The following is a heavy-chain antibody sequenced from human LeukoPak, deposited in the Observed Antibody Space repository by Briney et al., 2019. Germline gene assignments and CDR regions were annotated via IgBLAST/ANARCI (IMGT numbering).Heavy chain of an antibody. V-gene: IGHV3-30-3*01. J-gene: IGHJ4*02. CDR1: GLTFSSYA. CDR3: AREWELLSFGY. Sequence: GGSLRLSCAASGLTFSSYAMHWVRQAPGKGLEWVAVISDDGSNKYYADSVKGRFTISRDNSKNTLYLQMNSLRAEDTAVYYCAREWELLSFGYWGQGTLVTVSS. D-gene: IGHD1-26*01. CDR2: ISDDGSNK.